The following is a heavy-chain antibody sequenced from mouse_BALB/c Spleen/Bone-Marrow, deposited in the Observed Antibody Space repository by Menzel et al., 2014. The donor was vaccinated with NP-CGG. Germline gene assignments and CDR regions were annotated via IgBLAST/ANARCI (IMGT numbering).Heavy chain of an antibody. CDR2: ISYSGNA. CDR1: GDPITSSY. D-gene: IGHD1-2*01. Sequence: ESGPSLVKPSQTLSLTCSVTGDPITSSYWNWIRKFPGNKLEYMGYISYSGNAYYNPSLKSRISLTRDTSKNQYYLQLNSVTTEDTATYFCARGNGYHFDYWGQGTTLTVSS. J-gene: IGHJ2*01. CDR3: ARGNGYHFDY. V-gene: IGHV3-8*02.